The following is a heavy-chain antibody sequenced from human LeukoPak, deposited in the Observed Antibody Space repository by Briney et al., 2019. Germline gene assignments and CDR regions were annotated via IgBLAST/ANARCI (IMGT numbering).Heavy chain of an antibody. J-gene: IGHJ4*02. V-gene: IGHV1-8*01. CDR1: GYTFTAYD. CDR3: TRGSLSGSSRDY. D-gene: IGHD1-26*01. Sequence: ASARVSCKASGYTFTAYDINWVRQASGQGLEWMGWMNPDTGDTGFAQKFQGRVTMTRDRSIDTAYMELRGLTSEDTAVYYCTRGSLSGSSRDYWGQGTLLTVSS. CDR2: MNPDTGDT.